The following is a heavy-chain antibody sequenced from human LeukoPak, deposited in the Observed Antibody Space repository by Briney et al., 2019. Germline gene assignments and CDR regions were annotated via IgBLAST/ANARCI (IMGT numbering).Heavy chain of an antibody. CDR1: GYIFTGYY. D-gene: IGHD3-10*01. V-gene: IGHV1-2*02. Sequence: ASVRVSCKASGYIFTGYYIHWMRQAPGQGLEWMGWINPNSGGTNYAQKFQGRVTMTRDTFINTVYMDLTRLRSDDTAVYYCAREEWFGDFYFAYWGQGALVAVSS. CDR3: AREEWFGDFYFAY. CDR2: INPNSGGT. J-gene: IGHJ4*02.